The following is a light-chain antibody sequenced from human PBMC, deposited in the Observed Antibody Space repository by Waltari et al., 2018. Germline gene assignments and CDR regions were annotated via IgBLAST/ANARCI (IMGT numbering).Light chain of an antibody. V-gene: IGKV3-11*01. Sequence: GERATLSCRASQSVSYSLAWYQQKPGQTPRLLIYSASNRATGIPARFSGSGSGSDFTLTISSLEPEDFAVYYCQQRSSWPRTFGQGTKVEIK. CDR1: QSVSYS. CDR3: QQRSSWPRT. CDR2: SAS. J-gene: IGKJ1*01.